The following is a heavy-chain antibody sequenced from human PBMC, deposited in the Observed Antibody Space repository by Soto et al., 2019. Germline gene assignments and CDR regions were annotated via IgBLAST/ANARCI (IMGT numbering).Heavy chain of an antibody. D-gene: IGHD1-1*01. CDR2: IYATGTT. Sequence: QVQLQESGPGLVKPSETLSLTCTVSGASISSYYWSWIRKSAGKGLEWIGRIYATGTTDYNPSLKSRVMMSVDTSKKQFSLKLRSVTAADTAVYYCVRDGTKTLRDWFDPWGQGISVTVSS. CDR1: GASISSYY. CDR3: VRDGTKTLRDWFDP. J-gene: IGHJ5*02. V-gene: IGHV4-4*07.